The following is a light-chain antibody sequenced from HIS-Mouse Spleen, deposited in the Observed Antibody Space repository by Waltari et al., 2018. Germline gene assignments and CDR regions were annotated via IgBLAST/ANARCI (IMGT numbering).Light chain of an antibody. CDR1: QSISSY. J-gene: IGKJ2*01. CDR3: QQSYSTLMYT. CDR2: AAS. V-gene: IGKV1-39*01. Sequence: DIQMTQSPSSLSASVGDRVTITCRASQSISSYLNWYQQKPGKAPKLLIYAASSLQSGVPSRFSGSGSGTDFTLTISSLQPEEFATYYCQQSYSTLMYTFGQGTKLEIK.